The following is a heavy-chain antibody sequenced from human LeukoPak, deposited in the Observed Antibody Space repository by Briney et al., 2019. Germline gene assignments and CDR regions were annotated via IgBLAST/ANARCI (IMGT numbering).Heavy chain of an antibody. CDR3: ASRSYLDY. CDR2: IYSGGST. CDR1: GFTVSSNY. J-gene: IGHJ4*02. V-gene: IGHV3-53*01. Sequence: GGSLRLSCAASGFTVSSNYMTWVRQAPGKGLEWVSIIYSGGSTSYADSVKGRFTISRDNAKNTLYLQMNSLRAEDTAVYYCASRSYLDYWGQGTLVTVSS.